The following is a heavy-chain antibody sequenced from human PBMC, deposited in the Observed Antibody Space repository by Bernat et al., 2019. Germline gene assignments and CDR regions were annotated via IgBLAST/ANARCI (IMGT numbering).Heavy chain of an antibody. Sequence: QVQLVQSGAEVKKPGASVKVSCKASGYTFTGYYIHWVRQAPGQGLESMGWINPNSGGTNFAQKFQGRVTMTRDTSISTAYMELSRLRSDDTDVYYCAMTSRSFNGPDYWGQGTLVTVSS. J-gene: IGHJ4*02. CDR2: INPNSGGT. D-gene: IGHD6-6*01. V-gene: IGHV1-2*02. CDR3: AMTSRSFNGPDY. CDR1: GYTFTGYY.